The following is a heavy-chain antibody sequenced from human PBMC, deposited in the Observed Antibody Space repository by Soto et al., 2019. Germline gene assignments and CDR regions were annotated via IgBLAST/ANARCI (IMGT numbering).Heavy chain of an antibody. CDR1: GYTFTNYA. CDR2: INAGNGNT. D-gene: IGHD3-22*01. CDR3: ARGSGYYYWDDY. V-gene: IGHV1-3*01. J-gene: IGHJ4*02. Sequence: GASVKVSCKASGYTFTNYAIDWVRQAPGQRLEWMGWINAGNGNTKYSQKFLGRVTITRDTSASTAYMELSSLRSEDTAVYYCARGSGYYYWDDYWGQGTLVTVSS.